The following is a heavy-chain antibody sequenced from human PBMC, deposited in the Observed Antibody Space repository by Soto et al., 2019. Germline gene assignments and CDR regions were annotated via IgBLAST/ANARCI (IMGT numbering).Heavy chain of an antibody. V-gene: IGHV3-23*01. CDR3: AKAGGFGGYWYFDL. CDR2: ISGSGGST. D-gene: IGHD3-10*01. Sequence: EVQLLESGGGLVQPGGSLRLSCAASGFTFSSYAMSWVRQAPGKGLEWVSAISGSGGSTYYAACVKGRFTISRDNSKNTLYLQMNSLRAEDTAVYYCAKAGGFGGYWYFDLWGRGTLVTVSS. CDR1: GFTFSSYA. J-gene: IGHJ2*01.